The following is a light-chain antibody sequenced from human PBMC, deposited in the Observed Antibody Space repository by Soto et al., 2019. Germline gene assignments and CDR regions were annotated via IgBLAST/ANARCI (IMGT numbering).Light chain of an antibody. Sequence: QSVLTQPASVSRSPGQSITISCTGTSSAIGAYNFVSWYQQHPGKAPKLMLYDVNIRPSGVSSRFSGSKSGNTASLTISGLQAEDETDYYCTSWTTSTTMTFGGGTKLTVL. V-gene: IGLV2-14*03. CDR2: DVN. J-gene: IGLJ2*01. CDR1: SSAIGAYNF. CDR3: TSWTTSTTMT.